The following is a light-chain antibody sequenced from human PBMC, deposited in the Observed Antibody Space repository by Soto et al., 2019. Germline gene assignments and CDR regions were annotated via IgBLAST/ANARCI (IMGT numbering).Light chain of an antibody. CDR2: AAS. V-gene: IGKV1-39*01. Sequence: IQMTQSPSSLSASVGDRVTVTCRASQSINIYLNWYQQKPGKAPTLLIYAASNLQSGVPSRFSGGGSRTDFTHTISSLQAEDFATYYCQQSYRSPYTFGQGTKLQIK. CDR3: QQSYRSPYT. J-gene: IGKJ2*01. CDR1: QSINIY.